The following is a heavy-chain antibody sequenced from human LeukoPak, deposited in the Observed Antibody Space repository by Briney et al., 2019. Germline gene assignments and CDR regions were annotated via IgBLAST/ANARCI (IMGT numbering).Heavy chain of an antibody. Sequence: ASVKVSCKASGYTFTGYYMNWVRQAPGQGLEWMGRINPNSGGTNYAQKFQGRVTMTRDTSIGTAYMELSRLRFDATAVYYCASMRRRGAIDIWGQGTMVTVSS. V-gene: IGHV1-2*06. J-gene: IGHJ3*02. CDR3: ASMRRRGAIDI. CDR1: GYTFTGYY. D-gene: IGHD3-10*01. CDR2: INPNSGGT.